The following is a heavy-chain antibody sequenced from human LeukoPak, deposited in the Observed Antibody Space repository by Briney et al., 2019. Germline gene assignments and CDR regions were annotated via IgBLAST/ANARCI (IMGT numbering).Heavy chain of an antibody. V-gene: IGHV3-7*01. CDR1: GFTFSSYG. CDR2: IKQDGSDK. Sequence: GGSLRLSCAASGFTFSSYGMHWVRQAPGKGLEWVGNIKQDGSDKNCMDSVKGRFTISRDNTKNSVYLQMSSLRAEDTAVYYCARVPPQWLPNRDAFDIWGQGTMVTVSS. D-gene: IGHD6-19*01. CDR3: ARVPPQWLPNRDAFDI. J-gene: IGHJ3*02.